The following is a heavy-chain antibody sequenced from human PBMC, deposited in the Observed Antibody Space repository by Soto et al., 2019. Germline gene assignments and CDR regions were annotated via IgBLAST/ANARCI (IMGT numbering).Heavy chain of an antibody. D-gene: IGHD5-18*01. CDR2: IYYSGST. V-gene: IGHV4-30-4*01. J-gene: IGHJ6*02. CDR1: GGSISSGDYY. CDR3: AREPRVGGYSYAGYYGLDV. Sequence: QVQLQESGPGLVKPSQTLSLTCTVSGGSISSGDYYWSWIRQPPGKGLEWIGYIYYSGSTYYNPPLNSRVPVSEGRSKNQFSPKLRSVTAADTAVYYCAREPRVGGYSYAGYYGLDVWGQGTTVTVSS.